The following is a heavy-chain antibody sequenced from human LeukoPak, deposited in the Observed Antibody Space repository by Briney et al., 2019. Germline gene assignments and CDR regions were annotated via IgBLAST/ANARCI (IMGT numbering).Heavy chain of an antibody. CDR1: GGSISSSYYY. CDR2: IYYSGST. CDR3: ARGIAVAGPFDY. D-gene: IGHD6-19*01. J-gene: IGHJ4*02. Sequence: SETLSLTCTVSGGSISSSYYYWGWIRQPPGKGLEWIGSIYYSGSTYYNPSLKSRVTISVDTSKNQFSLKLRSVTAADTAVYYCARGIAVAGPFDYWGQGTLVTVSS. V-gene: IGHV4-39*01.